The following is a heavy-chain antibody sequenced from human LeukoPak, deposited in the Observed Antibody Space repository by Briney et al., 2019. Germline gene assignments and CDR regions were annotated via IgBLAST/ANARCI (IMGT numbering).Heavy chain of an antibody. Sequence: GGSLRLSCAASGFTFDDYAMHWVRQAPGKGLEWVSGISWNSGSIDYADSVKGRFTISRDNAKNSLYLQMNSLRAEDTALYYCAKGTFTGSNHFDYWGQGTLVTVSS. CDR3: AKGTFTGSNHFDY. CDR2: ISWNSGSI. V-gene: IGHV3-9*01. D-gene: IGHD1-14*01. J-gene: IGHJ4*02. CDR1: GFTFDDYA.